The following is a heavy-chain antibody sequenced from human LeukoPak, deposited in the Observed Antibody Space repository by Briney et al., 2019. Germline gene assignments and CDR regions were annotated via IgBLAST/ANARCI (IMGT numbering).Heavy chain of an antibody. J-gene: IGHJ4*02. CDR1: GGTFSSQA. D-gene: IGHD2-21*02. CDR3: AKAPYCGGDCWRLFDY. V-gene: IGHV1-69*01. Sequence: GSSVKVSCKASGGTFSSQAISWVRQAPGQGLEWMGGIIPIFGTANYAQKFQGRVTITADESTTTAYMELSSLRSEDTAVYYCAKAPYCGGDCWRLFDYWGQGTLVTVSS. CDR2: IIPIFGTA.